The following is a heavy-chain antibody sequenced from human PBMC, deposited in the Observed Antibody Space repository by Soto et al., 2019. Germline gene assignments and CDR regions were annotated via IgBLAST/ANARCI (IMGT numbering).Heavy chain of an antibody. V-gene: IGHV3-33*01. D-gene: IGHD3-10*02. J-gene: IGHJ4*02. CDR1: GFTFSNSL. CDR3: AREPEGSVFGLDS. Sequence: QVQLVESGGGVVQPGRSLRLSCAASGFTFSNSLMHWVRQAPGKGLEWVAVIWEDGSEEYYADSVKGRFTISRDNSRNTLYLQMTSLRVDDMAVYYCAREPEGSVFGLDSWGLGTLVTVSS. CDR2: IWEDGSEE.